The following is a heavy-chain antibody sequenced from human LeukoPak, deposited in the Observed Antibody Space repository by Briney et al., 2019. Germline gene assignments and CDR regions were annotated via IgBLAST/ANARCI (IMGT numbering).Heavy chain of an antibody. CDR2: ISSSSSTI. D-gene: IGHD2-2*01. Sequence: QAGGSLRLFCAASGFTFSSYSMNWVRQAPGKGLEWVSYISSSSSTIYYADSVKGRFTISRDNAKNSLYLQMNSLRDEDTAVYYCARVAGDCSSTSCQPYYYYGMDVWGQGTTVTVSS. V-gene: IGHV3-48*02. CDR1: GFTFSSYS. CDR3: ARVAGDCSSTSCQPYYYYGMDV. J-gene: IGHJ6*02.